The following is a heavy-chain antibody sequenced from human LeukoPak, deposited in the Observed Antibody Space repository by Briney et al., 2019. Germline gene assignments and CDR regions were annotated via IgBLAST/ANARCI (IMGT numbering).Heavy chain of an antibody. V-gene: IGHV4-4*02. Sequence: SETLSLTCAVSGGSISSSNWWSWVRQPPGKGLEWIGEIYHSGSTNYNPSLKSRVTISVDKSKNQFSLKLSSVTAADTAVYYCARGGYSGYDYSSYFDYWGQGTLVTVSS. CDR1: GGSISSSNW. CDR2: IYHSGST. D-gene: IGHD5-12*01. J-gene: IGHJ4*02. CDR3: ARGGYSGYDYSSYFDY.